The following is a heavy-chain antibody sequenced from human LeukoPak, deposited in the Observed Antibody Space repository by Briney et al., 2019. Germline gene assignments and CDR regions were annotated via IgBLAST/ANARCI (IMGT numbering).Heavy chain of an antibody. CDR2: ISGSGGST. J-gene: IGHJ4*02. CDR1: GFTFSSYA. Sequence: GGSLRLSCAASGFTFSSYAMSWVRQAPGKGLEWVSAISGSGGSTYYADSVKGRFTISRDNSKNTLYLQMNSLRAEDTAVYYCAKADDDYVWGSYRPYYFDYWGQGTLVTVSS. V-gene: IGHV3-23*01. D-gene: IGHD3-16*02. CDR3: AKADDDYVWGSYRPYYFDY.